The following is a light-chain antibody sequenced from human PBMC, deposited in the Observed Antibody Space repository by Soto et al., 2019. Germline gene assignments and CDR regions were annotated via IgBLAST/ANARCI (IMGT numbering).Light chain of an antibody. CDR1: QSISSW. V-gene: IGKV1-5*01. CDR3: QQYNSYSN. CDR2: DAS. Sequence: DIQMTQSPSTLSASVGDRVTITCRASQSISSWLAWYQQKPGKAPKLLIYDASSLESGVPPRFSGSGSGTEFNLTISSLQPDDFATYYCQQYNSYSNFGPGTKVDIK. J-gene: IGKJ3*01.